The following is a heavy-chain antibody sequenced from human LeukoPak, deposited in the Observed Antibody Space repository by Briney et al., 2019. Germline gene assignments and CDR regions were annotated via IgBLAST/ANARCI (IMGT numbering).Heavy chain of an antibody. CDR1: GGSISSGDYY. V-gene: IGHV4-39*07. D-gene: IGHD5-18*01. Sequence: SETLSLTCAVSGGSISSGDYYWSWIRQPRGKGLEWIGSIYYSGSTYYNPSLKSRVTISVDTSKNQFSLKLSSVTAADTAVYYCARASRAAMVTFIGPINWGQGTMVTVSS. CDR2: IYYSGST. J-gene: IGHJ3*01. CDR3: ARASRAAMVTFIGPIN.